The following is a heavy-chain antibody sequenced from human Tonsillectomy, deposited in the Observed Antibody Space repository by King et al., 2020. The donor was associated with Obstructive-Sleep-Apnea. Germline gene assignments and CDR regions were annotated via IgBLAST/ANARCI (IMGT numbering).Heavy chain of an antibody. CDR2: ISWNSGSI. CDR3: AKERAGGGDSSGWPDY. D-gene: IGHD6-19*01. J-gene: IGHJ4*02. V-gene: IGHV3-9*01. Sequence: VQLVESGGGLVQPGRSLRLSCAASGFTFDDYAMHWVRQAPGKGLEWVSGISWNSGSIGYADSVKGRFTISRDNAKNSLYLQMNSLRAEDTALYYCAKERAGGGDSSGWPDYWGQGTLVTVSS. CDR1: GFTFDDYA.